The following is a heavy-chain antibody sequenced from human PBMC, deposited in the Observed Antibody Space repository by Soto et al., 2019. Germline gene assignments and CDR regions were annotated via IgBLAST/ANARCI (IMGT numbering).Heavy chain of an antibody. CDR2: IKSKSDGGTA. V-gene: IGHV3-15*07. CDR1: GFTFSNTW. Sequence: PGGALRLSWAGSGFTFSNTWINWVRQAPGKGLEWVGRIKSKSDGGTADYAAPVKGRFAISRDDSKNLVYMQMNSLKTEDTAVYYCSTDSYIDIIVVRFDYRGQRTLVPVSA. D-gene: IGHD3-22*01. J-gene: IGHJ4*01. CDR3: STDSYIDIIVVRFDY.